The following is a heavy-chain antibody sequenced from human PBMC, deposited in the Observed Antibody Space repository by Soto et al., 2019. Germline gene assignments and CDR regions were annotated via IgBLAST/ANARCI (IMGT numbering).Heavy chain of an antibody. Sequence: QVQLQESGPGLVKPSGTLSLTCAVSGGSISSSNWWSWVRQPPGKGLEWIGEIYHRGSTNYNPSPKSRVTIPVDKSKNQFPLRLSSVTAADTAVFYCASGVAGVDYGGQGPLVPVSS. D-gene: IGHD6-19*01. CDR2: IYHRGST. CDR3: ASGVAGVDY. CDR1: GGSISSSNW. V-gene: IGHV4-4*02. J-gene: IGHJ4*02.